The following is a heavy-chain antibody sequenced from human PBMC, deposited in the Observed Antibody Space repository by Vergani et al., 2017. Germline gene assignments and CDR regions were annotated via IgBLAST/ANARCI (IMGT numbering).Heavy chain of an antibody. Sequence: QVQLQQWGAGLLKPSETLSLTCAVYGGSFSGYYWSWIRKPPGKGLEWIGEINHSGRTNYNPSLKSRVTISVDTSKNQFSLKLSSVTAADTAVYFCARVQELYDFWSGYRVRYYYYMDVWGKGTTVTVSS. CDR1: GGSFSGYY. V-gene: IGHV4-34*01. D-gene: IGHD3-3*01. CDR2: INHSGRT. CDR3: ARVQELYDFWSGYRVRYYYYMDV. J-gene: IGHJ6*03.